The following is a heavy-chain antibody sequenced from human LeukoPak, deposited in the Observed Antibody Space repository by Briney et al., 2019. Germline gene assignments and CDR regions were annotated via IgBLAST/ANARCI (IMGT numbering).Heavy chain of an antibody. V-gene: IGHV4-34*01. CDR3: ARESRYCSSTSCSGWYFQH. Sequence: SETLSLTCAVSGGSFSDYYWSWLRQPPGKGLEWIGEINHSGSTNYNPSLKSRVIISVDTSKNQFSLILSSVTAADTAVYFCARESRYCSSTSCSGWYFQHWGQGTLVTVSS. CDR2: INHSGST. CDR1: GGSFSDYY. J-gene: IGHJ1*01. D-gene: IGHD2-2*01.